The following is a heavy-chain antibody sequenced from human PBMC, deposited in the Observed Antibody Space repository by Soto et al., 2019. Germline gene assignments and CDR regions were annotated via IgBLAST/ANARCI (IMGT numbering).Heavy chain of an antibody. Sequence: GGSLRLSCSASGFTFSTYAMRWVRQAPGKGLEYVSAISNNGGSTYYADSVKGRFTISRDNSKNTLYLQMSSLRTADTAIYYCVKGGITMVRGVLFAYWGQGT. V-gene: IGHV3-64D*06. CDR2: ISNNGGST. J-gene: IGHJ4*02. CDR1: GFTFSTYA. D-gene: IGHD3-10*01. CDR3: VKGGITMVRGVLFAY.